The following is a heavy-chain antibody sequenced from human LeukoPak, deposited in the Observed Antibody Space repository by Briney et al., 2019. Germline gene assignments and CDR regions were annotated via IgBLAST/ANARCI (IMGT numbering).Heavy chain of an antibody. CDR2: IYYSGST. CDR1: GGSISSYY. Sequence: SETLSLTCTVSGGSISSYYWSWIRQPPGKGLEWIGYIYYSGSTNYNPSLKSRVTISVDTSKNQFSLKLSSVTAADTAVYYCARGTSYYYDSSGNGYFDYWGQGTLVTVSS. V-gene: IGHV4-59*01. D-gene: IGHD3-22*01. J-gene: IGHJ4*02. CDR3: ARGTSYYYDSSGNGYFDY.